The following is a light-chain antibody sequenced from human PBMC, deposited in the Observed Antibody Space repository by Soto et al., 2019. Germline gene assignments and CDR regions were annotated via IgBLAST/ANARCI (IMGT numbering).Light chain of an antibody. V-gene: IGLV1-40*01. J-gene: IGLJ1*01. Sequence: QSVLTQPPSVSGAPGQRVTISCTGSSSNIGAGYDVHWYQQLPGTAPKLLIYGNSNRPSGVPDRFSGSKSGTSASLAITGLQAEDEADYYCQSYDSSLSGGLFGTGTKLTVL. CDR1: SSNIGAGYD. CDR3: QSYDSSLSGGL. CDR2: GNS.